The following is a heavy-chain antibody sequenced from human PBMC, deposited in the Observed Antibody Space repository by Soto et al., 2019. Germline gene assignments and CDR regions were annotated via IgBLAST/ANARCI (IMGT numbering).Heavy chain of an antibody. CDR3: ASPEAYCGGDCYFYFDY. CDR2: IIPIFGTA. CDR1: GGTFSSYA. Sequence: GASVEVSCKASGGTFSSYAISWVRQAPGQGLEWMGGIIPIFGTANYAQKFQGRVTITADESTSTAYMELSSLRSEDTAVYYCASPEAYCGGDCYFYFDYWGQGTLVTVSS. D-gene: IGHD2-21*02. J-gene: IGHJ4*02. V-gene: IGHV1-69*13.